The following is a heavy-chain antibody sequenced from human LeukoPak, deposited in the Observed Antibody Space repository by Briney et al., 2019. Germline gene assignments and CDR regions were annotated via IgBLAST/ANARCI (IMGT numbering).Heavy chain of an antibody. J-gene: IGHJ4*02. V-gene: IGHV3-20*04. Sequence: GGYLRLSCAASRFTFHDYGMSWVRQAPGKGLEWVSGINWNGDSTNYADSVKGRFTISRDNAKNSLYLQMNSLRDEDTALYYCARRFGDCDYWGQGTLVTVSS. CDR1: RFTFHDYG. CDR2: INWNGDST. CDR3: ARRFGDCDY. D-gene: IGHD3-10*01.